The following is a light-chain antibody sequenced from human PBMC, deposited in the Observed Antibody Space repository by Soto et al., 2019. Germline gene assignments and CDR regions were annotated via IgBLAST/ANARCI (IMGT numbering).Light chain of an antibody. Sequence: EIVLTQSPSTLSLSPGERATLSCRASQSVSSTYLAWYQQKPGQAPRLLIYDASSRANDIPDRFSGSGSGTDFTLTISRQEPQDFEVYYCQQFCSSPITFGGGTKVEIK. CDR2: DAS. J-gene: IGKJ4*01. CDR1: QSVSSTY. CDR3: QQFCSSPIT. V-gene: IGKV3-20*01.